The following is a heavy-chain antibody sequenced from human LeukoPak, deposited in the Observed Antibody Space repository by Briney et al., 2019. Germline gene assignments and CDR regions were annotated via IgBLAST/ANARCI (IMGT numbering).Heavy chain of an antibody. J-gene: IGHJ5*02. CDR2: ISCSGGST. CDR3: AKDDLPIVATNWFDP. V-gene: IGHV3-23*01. Sequence: GGSLRLSCAASGFTFSSYAMSWVRQAPGKGLEWVSAISCSGGSTYYADSVKGRFTISRDNSKNTLYLQMNSLRAEDTAVYYCAKDDLPIVATNWFDPWGQGTLVTVSS. D-gene: IGHD5-12*01. CDR1: GFTFSSYA.